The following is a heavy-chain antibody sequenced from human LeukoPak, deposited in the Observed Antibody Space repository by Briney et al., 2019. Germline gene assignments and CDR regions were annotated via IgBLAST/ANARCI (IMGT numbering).Heavy chain of an antibody. Sequence: ASVKVSCKASGYTFISYGISWVRQAPGQGLEWMGWISAYNGHTFYGQKLQGGVTMTTDTSTSTAYMELRSLRSDDTAVYFCARDLSSNWGYDYYYGMDVWGQGTTVTVSS. J-gene: IGHJ6*02. V-gene: IGHV1-18*01. CDR1: GYTFISYG. D-gene: IGHD7-27*01. CDR2: ISAYNGHT. CDR3: ARDLSSNWGYDYYYGMDV.